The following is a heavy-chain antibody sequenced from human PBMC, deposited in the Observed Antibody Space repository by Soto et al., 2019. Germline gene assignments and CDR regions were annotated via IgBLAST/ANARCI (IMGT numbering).Heavy chain of an antibody. CDR3: ARGYSQSAYSRSWVFDY. J-gene: IGHJ4*02. V-gene: IGHV4-31*03. Sequence: QVQLQESGPGLVKPSQTLSLICTVSGGSINSGGYYWNWIRQHPGKGLEWIGYIFYSGSTYYNPFLRSRVTLSADTSENQYPLNLSSVTAAATAVYFCARGYSQSAYSRSWVFDYWGQGTLVNVSS. D-gene: IGHD6-13*01. CDR1: GGSINSGGYY. CDR2: IFYSGST.